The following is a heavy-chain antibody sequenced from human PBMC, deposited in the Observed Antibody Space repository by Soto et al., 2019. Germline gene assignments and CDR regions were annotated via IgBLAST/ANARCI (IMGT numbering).Heavy chain of an antibody. V-gene: IGHV3-23*01. CDR1: GFTFSSDA. J-gene: IGHJ3*02. CDR2: ISGSGGST. D-gene: IGHD6-19*01. Sequence: GGSLTLSCAASGFTFSSDAMSWVRQAPGKGLEWVSAISGSGGSTYYADSVKGRFTISRDNSKNTLYLQMNSLRAEDTAVYYCAKDWYTGSSVAGGAFDIWGQGTMVTVSS. CDR3: AKDWYTGSSVAGGAFDI.